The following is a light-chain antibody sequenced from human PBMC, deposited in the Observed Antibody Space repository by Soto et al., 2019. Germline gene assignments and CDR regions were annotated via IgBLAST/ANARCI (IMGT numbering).Light chain of an antibody. Sequence: EIVLTQSPGTLSSSPGERATLSCRASQSVSSSYLACYQQEPGQAPRLLIYGASSRATGIPDRFSGSGSGTDFTLTISRLEPEDFAVYYCQQYGSSPWTFGQGTKVDIK. J-gene: IGKJ1*01. CDR3: QQYGSSPWT. CDR1: QSVSSSY. V-gene: IGKV3-20*01. CDR2: GAS.